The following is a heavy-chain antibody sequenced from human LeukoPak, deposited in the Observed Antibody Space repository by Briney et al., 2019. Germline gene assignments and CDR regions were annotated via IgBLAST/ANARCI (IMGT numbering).Heavy chain of an antibody. D-gene: IGHD6-6*01. CDR3: ARVMYSSSSDYFDY. CDR1: GGSISSGGFY. CDR2: IYYSWST. Sequence: SETLSLTCTVSGGSISSGGFYWSWIRQHPGKGLEWIGYIYYSWSTYYHPSLKSRVTISVDTSKNQFSLKLSSVTAADTAVYYCARVMYSSSSDYFDYWGQGTLVTVSS. V-gene: IGHV4-31*03. J-gene: IGHJ4*02.